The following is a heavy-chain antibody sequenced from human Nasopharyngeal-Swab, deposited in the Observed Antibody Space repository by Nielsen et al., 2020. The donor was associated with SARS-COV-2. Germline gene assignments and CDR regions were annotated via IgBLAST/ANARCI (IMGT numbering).Heavy chain of an antibody. CDR3: ASTDCSGGSCYSHYYYYMDV. J-gene: IGHJ6*03. CDR2: MSYSGST. Sequence: RQAPGKGLEWIGYMSYSGSTNYNPSFKSRVTISVDTSKSQFSLRMSSVTAADTAVYYCASTDCSGGSCYSHYYYYMDVWGKGTTVTVSS. V-gene: IGHV4-59*01. D-gene: IGHD2-15*01.